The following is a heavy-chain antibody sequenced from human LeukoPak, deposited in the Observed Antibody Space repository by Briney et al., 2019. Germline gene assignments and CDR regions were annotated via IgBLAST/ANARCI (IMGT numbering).Heavy chain of an antibody. J-gene: IGHJ4*02. V-gene: IGHV1-2*02. D-gene: IGHD3-10*01. Sequence: GASVKVSCKASGYTFAGYFLHWVRQAPGQGPKWMGSINPNSGDTYYAEKFQGRVTMTRDTSINTAYMEMSSLRSDDTAVYYCTRGVRGVILVTDYWGQGTLVTVSS. CDR1: GYTFAGYF. CDR2: INPNSGDT. CDR3: TRGVRGVILVTDY.